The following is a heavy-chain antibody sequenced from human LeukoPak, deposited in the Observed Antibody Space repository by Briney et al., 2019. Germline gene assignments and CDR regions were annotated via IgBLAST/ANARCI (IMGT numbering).Heavy chain of an antibody. CDR2: IWYDGSNK. CDR1: GLTFSSYG. CDR3: ARVKPTVATADY. J-gene: IGHJ4*02. D-gene: IGHD5-12*01. V-gene: IGHV3-33*01. Sequence: PGRSLRLSCAASGLTFSSYGMHWVRQAPGKGLEWVAVIWYDGSNKYYADSVKGRFTISRDNSKNTLYLQMNSLRAEDTAVYYCARVKPTVATADYWGQGTLVTVSS.